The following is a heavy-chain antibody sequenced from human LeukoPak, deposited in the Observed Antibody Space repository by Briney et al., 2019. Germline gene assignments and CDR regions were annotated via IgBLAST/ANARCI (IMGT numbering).Heavy chain of an antibody. CDR2: INAGNGNT. D-gene: IGHD2-2*01. CDR3: ARDGACSSTSCSFDY. V-gene: IGHV1-3*01. Sequence: GASVKVSCKASGYTFTSYAMHWVRQAPGQTLEWMGWINAGNGNTKYSQKFQGRVTTTGDTSASTAYMELSSLRSEDTALYYCARDGACSSTSCSFDYWGQGTLVTVSS. CDR1: GYTFTSYA. J-gene: IGHJ4*02.